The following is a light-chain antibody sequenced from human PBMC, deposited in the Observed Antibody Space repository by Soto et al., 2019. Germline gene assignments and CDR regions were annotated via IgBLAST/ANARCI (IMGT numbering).Light chain of an antibody. CDR3: QQRDDLTIT. CDR2: DAS. V-gene: IGKV3-11*01. CDR1: QSVSSD. J-gene: IGKJ5*01. Sequence: LSPGERAPLSWRASQSVSSDLAWYQQKPGQAPRLLIYDASNRATGIPARFSGSGSGTDFTLTIYSLEPDDFAVYYCQQRDDLTITFCQGTLLEVK.